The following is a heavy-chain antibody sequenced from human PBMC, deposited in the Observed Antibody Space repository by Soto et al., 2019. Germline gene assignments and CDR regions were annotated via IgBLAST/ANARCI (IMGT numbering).Heavy chain of an antibody. CDR3: ARPEYSSAFSSTPTLTGDAFDI. CDR2: INTNTGNP. V-gene: IGHV7-4-1*02. Sequence: ASVKVSCKASGYTFTSYAMNWVRQAPGQGLEWMGWINTNTGNPTYAQGFTGRFVFSLDTSVSTAYLQISSLKAEDTAVYYCARPEYSSAFSSTPTLTGDAFDIWGQGTMVTVSS. D-gene: IGHD6-6*01. CDR1: GYTFTSYA. J-gene: IGHJ3*02.